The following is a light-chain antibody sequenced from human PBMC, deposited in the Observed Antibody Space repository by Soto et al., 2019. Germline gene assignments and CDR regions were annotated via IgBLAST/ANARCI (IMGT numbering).Light chain of an antibody. CDR1: QSVSNN. J-gene: IGKJ5*01. CDR3: QQYNKWPPIT. CDR2: GAS. Sequence: EIVLTQSPGTLSLSPGERATLSCRASQSVSNNYLAWYQQKPGQAPRLLISGASTRATGIPARFSGSGSGTEFTLTISSLQSEDFAVYYCQQYNKWPPITFGQGTRLEIK. V-gene: IGKV3-15*01.